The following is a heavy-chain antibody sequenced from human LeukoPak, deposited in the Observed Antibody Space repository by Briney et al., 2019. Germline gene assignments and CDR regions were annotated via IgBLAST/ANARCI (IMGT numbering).Heavy chain of an antibody. Sequence: SETLSLTCAVYGGSFSNYYWSWIRQPPGKGLEWIGEINDSGTINYNPSLMSRVTISVDKSKNQFSLKLSSVTAADTAVYYCASLGAYCGGDCYPTFDYWGQGTLVTVSS. V-gene: IGHV4-34*01. CDR1: GGSFSNYY. D-gene: IGHD2-21*02. CDR2: INDSGTI. CDR3: ASLGAYCGGDCYPTFDY. J-gene: IGHJ4*02.